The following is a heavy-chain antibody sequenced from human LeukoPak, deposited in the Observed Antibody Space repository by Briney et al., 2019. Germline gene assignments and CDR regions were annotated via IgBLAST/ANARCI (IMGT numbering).Heavy chain of an antibody. CDR2: ISGSGGST. CDR3: ARSNYYDSSGYWAPFDY. V-gene: IGHV3-23*01. Sequence: GGSLRLSCAASGLTFRTYAMSWVRQAPGKGLEWVSAISGSGGSTYYADSVKGRFTLSRDISKNTLYLQMNSLRAEDTAVYYCARSNYYDSSGYWAPFDYWGQGTLVTVSS. D-gene: IGHD3-22*01. CDR1: GLTFRTYA. J-gene: IGHJ4*02.